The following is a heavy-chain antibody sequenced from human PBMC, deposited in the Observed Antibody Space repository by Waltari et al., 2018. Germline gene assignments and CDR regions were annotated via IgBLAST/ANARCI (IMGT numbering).Heavy chain of an antibody. J-gene: IGHJ4*02. CDR1: SDSISGNYW. CDR3: AGDRAIGLFFDY. V-gene: IGHV4-4*02. CDR2: VHHSGKT. D-gene: IGHD2-2*01. Sequence: QVQLQESGQGLVKPSGTLSLTCAVSSDSISGNYWWCWVRTSPEKGLEWIGQVHHSGKTHYNPSLQSRVTISVDKPKNQFSLNLNSVTAADTAVYYCAGDRAIGLFFDYWGRGTLVTVSS.